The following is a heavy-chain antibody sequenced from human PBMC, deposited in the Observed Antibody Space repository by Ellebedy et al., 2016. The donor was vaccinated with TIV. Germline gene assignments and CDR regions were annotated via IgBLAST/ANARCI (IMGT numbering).Heavy chain of an antibody. CDR2: ISYSGST. D-gene: IGHD3-22*01. J-gene: IGHJ6*02. CDR3: ARLSYHYHSNARPYVYGMDV. CDR1: GGSISSSSDY. Sequence: GSLRLXCTVSGGSISSSSDYWGWIRQPPVKGLEWIGSISYSGSTYYNPSLKRRVSISVDTSNNQFSLKLSSVTAADTAVFYCARLSYHYHSNARPYVYGMDVWGQGTTVTVSS. V-gene: IGHV4-39*01.